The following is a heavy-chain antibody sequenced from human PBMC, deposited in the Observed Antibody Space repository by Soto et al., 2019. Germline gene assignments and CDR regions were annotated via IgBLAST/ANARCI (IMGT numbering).Heavy chain of an antibody. V-gene: IGHV4-34*01. CDR1: GGSFSGYY. Sequence: PSETLSLTCAFYGGSFSGYYWSWIRQPPGKGLEWIGEINHSGSTNYSPSLKSRVTISVDTSKNQFSLKLSSVTAADTAVYYCARGRDRVRGVIISYYYYGMDVWGQGTTVTVSS. CDR3: ARGRDRVRGVIISYYYYGMDV. CDR2: INHSGST. J-gene: IGHJ6*02. D-gene: IGHD3-10*01.